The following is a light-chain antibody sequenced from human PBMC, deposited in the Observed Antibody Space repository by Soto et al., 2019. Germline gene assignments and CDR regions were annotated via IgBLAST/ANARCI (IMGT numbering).Light chain of an antibody. Sequence: SYELTQPPSVSVAPGKTARITCGGNNIGSKSVHWYQQKPGQAPVLVIYYDSDRPLGIPERFSGSNSGNTATLTISRVEAGDEADYYCQVWDSSSDPVFGGGTKLTVL. J-gene: IGLJ2*01. V-gene: IGLV3-21*04. CDR2: YDS. CDR1: NIGSKS. CDR3: QVWDSSSDPV.